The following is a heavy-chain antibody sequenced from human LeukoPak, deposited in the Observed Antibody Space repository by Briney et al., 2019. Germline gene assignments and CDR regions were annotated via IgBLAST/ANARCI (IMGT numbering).Heavy chain of an antibody. Sequence: GGSLRLSCAASGFTFSSYAMSWVRQAPGKGLEWVSAITDSGGSTYYADSVKGRFTISRNNSKNTLYLQMNSLRAKDTAVYYCARDNGHRRLEAAGLGYWGQGTLVTVTS. CDR1: GFTFSSYA. V-gene: IGHV3-23*01. D-gene: IGHD6-13*01. J-gene: IGHJ4*02. CDR3: ARDNGHRRLEAAGLGY. CDR2: ITDSGGST.